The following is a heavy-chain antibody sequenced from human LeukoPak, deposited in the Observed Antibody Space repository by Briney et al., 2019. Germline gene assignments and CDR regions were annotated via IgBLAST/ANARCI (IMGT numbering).Heavy chain of an antibody. D-gene: IGHD5-18*01. V-gene: IGHV4-34*01. J-gene: IGHJ6*02. CDR2: INHSGST. Sequence: PGGSLRLSCAASGFTFSSYAMSWIRQPPGKGLEWIGEINHSGSTNYNPSLKSRVTISVDTSKNQFSLKLSSVTAADTAVYYCARVKGYSYGYPPYYYYGMDVWGQGTTVTVSS. CDR3: ARVKGYSYGYPPYYYYGMDV. CDR1: GFTFSSYA.